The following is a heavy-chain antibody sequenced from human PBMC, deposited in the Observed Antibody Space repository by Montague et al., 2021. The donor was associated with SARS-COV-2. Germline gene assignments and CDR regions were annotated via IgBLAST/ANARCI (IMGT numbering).Heavy chain of an antibody. D-gene: IGHD3-3*01. Sequence: SETLSLTCTVYGGSVSSYYWSWIRQSPGRGLQWLGYIYYSGTTNYNPSLKSRVTMSVDTSKNQLSLRLNSVTTADTAVYSCARAGGFYDYWSGYSSSAGFFDPWGQGILVTVSS. V-gene: IGHV4-59*02. CDR2: IYYSGTT. CDR3: ARAGGFYDYWSGYSSSAGFFDP. CDR1: GGSVSSYY. J-gene: IGHJ5*02.